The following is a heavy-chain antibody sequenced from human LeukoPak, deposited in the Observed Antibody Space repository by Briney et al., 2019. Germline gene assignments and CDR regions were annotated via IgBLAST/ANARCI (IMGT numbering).Heavy chain of an antibody. J-gene: IGHJ4*02. D-gene: IGHD3-3*01. Sequence: SETLSLTCIVSGGSVTNYYLSWIRQPAGKGLEWIGRIYTSGSTNYNPSLKSRVTMSVDTSKNQFSLKLSSVTAADTAVYYCARGAFWSGYYTGINYFDYWGRGTLVTVSS. CDR2: IYTSGST. CDR3: ARGAFWSGYYTGINYFDY. V-gene: IGHV4-4*07. CDR1: GGSVTNYY.